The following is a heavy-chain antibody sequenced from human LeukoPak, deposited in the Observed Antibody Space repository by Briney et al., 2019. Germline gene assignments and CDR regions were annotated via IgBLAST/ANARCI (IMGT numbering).Heavy chain of an antibody. CDR1: GFTFSSYA. CDR3: AKARPMYDSSAYFDY. J-gene: IGHJ4*02. CDR2: ISGSGGST. D-gene: IGHD3-22*01. Sequence: GGSLRLSCAASGFTFSSYAMSWVRQAPGKGLEWVSAISGSGGSTYYADSVKGRFTISRDNSKNTLYLQMNNLRTEDSAVYYCAKARPMYDSSAYFDYWGQGTLVTVSS. V-gene: IGHV3-23*01.